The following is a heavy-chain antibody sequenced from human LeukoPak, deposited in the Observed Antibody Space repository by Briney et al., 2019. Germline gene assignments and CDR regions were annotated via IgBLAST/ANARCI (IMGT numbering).Heavy chain of an antibody. Sequence: GRSLRLSCAASGFTFSSYAMHWVRQAPGKGLEWVAVISYDGSNKYYADSVKGRFTISRDNSKNTLYLQMNSLRAEDTAVYYCASVYVSGYLDYWGQGTLVTASS. CDR3: ASVYVSGYLDY. CDR1: GFTFSSYA. CDR2: ISYDGSNK. J-gene: IGHJ4*02. V-gene: IGHV3-30-3*01. D-gene: IGHD3-3*01.